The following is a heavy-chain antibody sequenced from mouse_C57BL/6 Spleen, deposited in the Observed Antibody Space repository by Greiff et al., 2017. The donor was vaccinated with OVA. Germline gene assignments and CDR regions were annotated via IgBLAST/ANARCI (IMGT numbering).Heavy chain of an antibody. CDR1: GYTFTDHT. CDR3: ARGGRQLAMDY. V-gene: IGHV1-78*01. D-gene: IGHD3-1*01. J-gene: IGHJ4*01. Sequence: QVQLQQSDAELVKPGASVKISCKASGYTFTDHTMNWMKQRPEQGLEWIGYIYPRDGSTKYNEKFKGKATLTANKSSSTAYMQLNSLTSEDSAVYFCARGGRQLAMDYWGQGTSVTVSS. CDR2: IYPRDGST.